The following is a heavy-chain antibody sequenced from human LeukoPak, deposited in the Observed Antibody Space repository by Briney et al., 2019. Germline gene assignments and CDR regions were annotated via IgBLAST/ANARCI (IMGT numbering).Heavy chain of an antibody. CDR1: GYTFTGYY. CDR3: ARVLYYYGSGSYPPGH. Sequence: ASVKVSCNASGYTFTGYYMHWVRQAPGQGLEWMGWINPNSGGTNYAQKFQGRVTMTRDTSISTAYMELSRLRSDDTAVYYCARVLYYYGSGSYPPGHWGQGTLVTVSS. J-gene: IGHJ4*02. V-gene: IGHV1-2*02. D-gene: IGHD3-10*01. CDR2: INPNSGGT.